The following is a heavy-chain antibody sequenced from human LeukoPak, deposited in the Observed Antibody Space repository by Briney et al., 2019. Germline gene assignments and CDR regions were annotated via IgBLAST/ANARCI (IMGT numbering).Heavy chain of an antibody. Sequence: SQTLSLTSTVSGGSISSGSYYWSWIRQPAGKGLEWIGRIYTSGSTNYNPSLKSRVTISVDTSKNQFSLKLSSVTAADTAVYYCARGEDYGEANWFDPWGQGTLVTVSS. CDR2: IYTSGST. CDR1: GGSISSGSYY. V-gene: IGHV4-61*02. D-gene: IGHD4-17*01. J-gene: IGHJ5*02. CDR3: ARGEDYGEANWFDP.